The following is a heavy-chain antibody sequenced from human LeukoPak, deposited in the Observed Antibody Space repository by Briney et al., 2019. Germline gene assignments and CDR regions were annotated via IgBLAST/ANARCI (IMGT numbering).Heavy chain of an antibody. V-gene: IGHV3-11*04. CDR2: ISSSGSTI. CDR3: ARAENDFWSGYYRLSY. Sequence: GGSLRLSCAASGFTFSDYYMSWIRQAPGKGLEWGSYISSSGSTIYYADSVKGRFTSSRDNAKNSPHLPMNRLRADDTAVYYCARAENDFWSGYYRLSYWGQGPLVTVSS. D-gene: IGHD3-3*01. CDR1: GFTFSDYY. J-gene: IGHJ4*02.